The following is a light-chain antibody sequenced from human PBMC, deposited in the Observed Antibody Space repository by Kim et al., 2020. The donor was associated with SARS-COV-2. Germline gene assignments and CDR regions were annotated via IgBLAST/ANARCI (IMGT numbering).Light chain of an antibody. Sequence: EIVLTQSPGTLSLSPGERVILSCRASQSVADNHLAWFQQEPGQAPRLLIYGTSSRATGIPDRFSGSGSGTDFTLTISRLEPEDSAVYYCHQYDSPPYTFRQGTKLQI. CDR3: HQYDSPPYT. J-gene: IGKJ2*01. CDR2: GTS. CDR1: QSVADNH. V-gene: IGKV3-20*01.